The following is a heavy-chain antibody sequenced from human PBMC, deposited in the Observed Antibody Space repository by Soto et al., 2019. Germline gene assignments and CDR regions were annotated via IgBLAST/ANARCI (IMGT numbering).Heavy chain of an antibody. CDR3: ARAWGPITYYFDY. D-gene: IGHD1-20*01. J-gene: IGHJ4*02. CDR2: IYYSGST. CDR1: GGSISSGDYY. V-gene: IGHV4-30-4*01. Sequence: SETLSLTCTVSGGSISSGDYYWSWIRQPPGKGLEWIGYIYYSGSTYYNPSLKSRVTISVDTSKNQFSLKLSSVTAADTAVYYCARAWGPITYYFDYWGQGTLVTVSS.